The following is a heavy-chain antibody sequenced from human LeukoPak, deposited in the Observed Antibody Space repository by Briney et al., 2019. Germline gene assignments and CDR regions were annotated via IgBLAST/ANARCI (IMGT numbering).Heavy chain of an antibody. D-gene: IGHD3-3*01. J-gene: IGHJ6*02. CDR3: AREKYYDFWSGYCYGMDV. CDR2: ISSSSSYI. CDR1: GLTFSSYS. Sequence: PGGSLRLSCAASGLTFSSYSMNWVRQAPGKGLEWVSSISSSSSYIYYADSVKGRFTIPRDNAKNSLYLQMNSLRAEDTAVYYCAREKYYDFWSGYCYGMDVWGQGTMVTVSS. V-gene: IGHV3-21*01.